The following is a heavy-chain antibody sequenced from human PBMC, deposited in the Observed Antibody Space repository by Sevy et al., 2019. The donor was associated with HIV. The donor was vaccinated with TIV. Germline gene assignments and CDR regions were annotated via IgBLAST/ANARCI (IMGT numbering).Heavy chain of an antibody. D-gene: IGHD4-17*01. V-gene: IGHV3-53*01. CDR2: VYPDGRT. Sequence: GGSLRLSCAVSGLTVSTDYMSWVRRAPGRGLEWVSIVYPDGRTFYADSMKGRFTISRDNAENSIYLQMNSLRAEDTAVYFCARRGPSTVHDAFDIWGQGTMVTVSS. CDR1: GLTVSTDY. J-gene: IGHJ3*02. CDR3: ARRGPSTVHDAFDI.